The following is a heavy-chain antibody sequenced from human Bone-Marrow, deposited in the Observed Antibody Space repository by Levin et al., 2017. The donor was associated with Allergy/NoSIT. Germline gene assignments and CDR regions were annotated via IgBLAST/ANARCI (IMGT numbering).Heavy chain of an antibody. D-gene: IGHD3-3*01. CDR1: EDTFNSYT. Sequence: KISCKASEDTFNSYTINWVRQAPGQGLEWVGHIIPMFGTTNYTQKLQGRVTITADKSTYTAYMELNSLRSEDTAMYYCARTYFDFWSAGTLDVWGQGTMVTVSS. V-gene: IGHV1-69*06. J-gene: IGHJ3*01. CDR2: IIPMFGTT. CDR3: ARTYFDFWSAGTLDV.